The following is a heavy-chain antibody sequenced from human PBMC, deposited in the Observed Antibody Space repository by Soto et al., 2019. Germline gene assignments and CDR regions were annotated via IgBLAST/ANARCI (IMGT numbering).Heavy chain of an antibody. D-gene: IGHD3-9*01. CDR3: AKAYFDWLPDAFDI. Sequence: GGSLRLSCXAFGFTFTTACISWVRQPPGKGLEWVSAISGSGGSTYYADSVKGRFTISRDNSKNTLYLQMTSLRAEDTAVYYCAKAYFDWLPDAFDIWGQGTMVTVSS. CDR1: GFTFTTAC. V-gene: IGHV3-23*01. J-gene: IGHJ3*02. CDR2: ISGSGGST.